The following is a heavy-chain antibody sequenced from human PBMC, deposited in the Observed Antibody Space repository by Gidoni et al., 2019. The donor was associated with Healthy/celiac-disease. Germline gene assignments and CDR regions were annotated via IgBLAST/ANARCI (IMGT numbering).Heavy chain of an antibody. Sequence: QVQRQESGPGLVKPSGTLSLTCAVSGGAISRSNWWSWVRQPPGKGLEWIGEIYHSGSTNYHPSLKSRVPISVDKSKNQFSLTLSSVIAAATAVYYCARMRAAAAWGGYFQHWGQGTLVTVSS. J-gene: IGHJ1*01. CDR1: GGAISRSNW. D-gene: IGHD2-2*01. CDR2: IYHSGST. CDR3: ARMRAAAAWGGYFQH. V-gene: IGHV4-4*02.